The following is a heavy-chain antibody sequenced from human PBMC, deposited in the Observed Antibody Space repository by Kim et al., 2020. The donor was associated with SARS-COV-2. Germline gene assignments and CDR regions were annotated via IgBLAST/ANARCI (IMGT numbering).Heavy chain of an antibody. CDR3: ARVRRELSPDLYFDL. D-gene: IGHD1-26*01. Sequence: PSLKSRVTISVDTSKNQFSLKLSSVTAADTAVYYCARVRRELSPDLYFDLWGRGTLVTVSS. J-gene: IGHJ2*01. V-gene: IGHV4-59*01.